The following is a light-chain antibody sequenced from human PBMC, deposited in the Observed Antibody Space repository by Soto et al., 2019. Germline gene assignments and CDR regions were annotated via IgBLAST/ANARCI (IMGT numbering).Light chain of an antibody. J-gene: IGKJ1*01. CDR3: QQYNNWPWT. CDR2: GAS. Sequence: EIVMTQSPATLSLSPGGRATLSCRASQSISSTLAWYQQKPGQAPRLLIYGASTRAPGFPARFSGSGSGTDFTLTISSLQSEDFAVYYCQQYNNWPWTFGQGTKVEIK. CDR1: QSISST. V-gene: IGKV3-15*01.